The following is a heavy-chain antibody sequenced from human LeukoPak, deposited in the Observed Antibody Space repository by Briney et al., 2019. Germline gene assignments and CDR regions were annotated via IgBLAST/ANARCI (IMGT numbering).Heavy chain of an antibody. Sequence: SVKVSCKASGGTFSSYAISWVRQAPGQGLEWMGGIIPIFGTANYAQKFQGRVTITADKSTSTAYLELNSLESDDTAIYYCARTDNKYDSRLLFNWGQGTLVTVSS. J-gene: IGHJ4*02. CDR1: GGTFSSYA. CDR3: ARTDNKYDSRLLFN. D-gene: IGHD3-22*01. CDR2: IIPIFGTA. V-gene: IGHV1-69*06.